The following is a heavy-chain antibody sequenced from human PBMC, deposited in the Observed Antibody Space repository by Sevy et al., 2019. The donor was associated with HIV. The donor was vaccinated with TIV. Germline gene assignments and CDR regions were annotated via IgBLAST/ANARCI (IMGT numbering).Heavy chain of an antibody. J-gene: IGHJ3*01. Sequence: SETLSLTCTVSGGSISNYYWSWIRHPPGKGLEWIGYIYNSGSTNYNPSLKSRVTTSVDTSKNQFSLKMTSVTAADTAVYYCARHGGSSEFGFHFDVWGQGTMVTVSS. CDR3: ARHGGSSEFGFHFDV. V-gene: IGHV4-59*13. CDR2: IYNSGST. D-gene: IGHD6-13*01. CDR1: GGSISNYY.